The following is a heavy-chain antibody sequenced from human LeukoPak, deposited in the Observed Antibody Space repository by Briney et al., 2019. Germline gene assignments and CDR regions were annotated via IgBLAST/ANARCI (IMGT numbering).Heavy chain of an antibody. Sequence: GGSLRLYCTASGFTFRKYWLHWVRQAPGKGLVWVSRINPDDGSTSYADSVKGRFTISRDSAKSTLYLQMNSLRAEDTAVYYCARQKNYYGVDYFDYWGQGTLVTVSS. CDR3: ARQKNYYGVDYFDY. J-gene: IGHJ4*02. CDR2: INPDDGST. CDR1: GFTFRKYW. D-gene: IGHD3-10*01. V-gene: IGHV3-74*01.